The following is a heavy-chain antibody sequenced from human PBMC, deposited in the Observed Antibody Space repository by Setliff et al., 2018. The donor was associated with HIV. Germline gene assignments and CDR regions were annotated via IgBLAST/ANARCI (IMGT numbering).Heavy chain of an antibody. V-gene: IGHV4-38-2*02. D-gene: IGHD3-3*01. CDR2: IYHSEST. Sequence: SETLSLTCTVSGYSISSGYYWGWIRQPPGKGLEWIGSIYHSESTYYNPSLKSRLTMSIDTSNNEISLDLRSVTAADTAVYYCARQNNFWNGYYMEQSWLDPWGQGSLVTVSS. CDR1: GYSISSGYY. CDR3: ARQNNFWNGYYMEQSWLDP. J-gene: IGHJ5*02.